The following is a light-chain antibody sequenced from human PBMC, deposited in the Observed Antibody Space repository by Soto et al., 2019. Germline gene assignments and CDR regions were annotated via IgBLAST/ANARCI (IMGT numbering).Light chain of an antibody. CDR2: DVS. Sequence: QSVLTQPASVSGSPGQSITISCTGTSSDVGGYNYVSWYQQHPGKAPKLMIYDVSNRPSGVSSRFSGSKSGNTASLTISGLQAEDEADYYCSSYTRSTTRVFGTGTKLTVL. V-gene: IGLV2-14*01. CDR3: SSYTRSTTRV. CDR1: SSDVGGYNY. J-gene: IGLJ1*01.